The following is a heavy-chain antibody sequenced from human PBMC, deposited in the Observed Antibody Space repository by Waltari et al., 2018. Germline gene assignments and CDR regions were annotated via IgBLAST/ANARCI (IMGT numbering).Heavy chain of an antibody. CDR1: GFPIGSEYY. Sequence: QVQLQESGPRLVKPSETLSLTCSVSGFPIGSEYYWAWVRQSPGEGLVWIGSTYHSGRAEYNPALKGRVTISVDTSKNQFSLKLTSVTVADSGVYYCARLSPYTSSGDFFDPWGQGALVTVSS. J-gene: IGHJ5*02. V-gene: IGHV4-38-2*01. CDR3: ARLSPYTSSGDFFDP. D-gene: IGHD2-21*02. CDR2: TYHSGRA.